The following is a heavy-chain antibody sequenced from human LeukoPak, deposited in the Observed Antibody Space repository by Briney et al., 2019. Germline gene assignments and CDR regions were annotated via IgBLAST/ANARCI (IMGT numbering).Heavy chain of an antibody. CDR1: GFTFKFYA. D-gene: IGHD1-14*01. V-gene: IGHV3-23*01. CDR3: ARGVEPLAANTLAY. CDR2: ITGDASVT. Sequence: GGSLRLSCAGSGFTFKFYAMTWVRQAPGKGLEWVSGITGDASVTYDADSVKGRFNISRDNAKNTLYLQLNSLRVEDTAVYYCARGVEPLAANTLAYWGQGTLVTVSS. J-gene: IGHJ4*02.